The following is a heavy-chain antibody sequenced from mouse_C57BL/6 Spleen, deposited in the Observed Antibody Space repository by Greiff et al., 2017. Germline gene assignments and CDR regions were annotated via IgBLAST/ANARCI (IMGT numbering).Heavy chain of an antibody. CDR3: ARGAYGSSSYAMDD. CDR2: INYDGSST. D-gene: IGHD1-1*01. J-gene: IGHJ4*01. CDR1: GFTFSDYY. Sequence: EVMLVESEGGLVQPGSSMKLSCTASGFTFSDYYMAWVRQVPEKGLEWVANINYDGSSTYYLDSLKSRFIISKDNAKNMLYLQMSSLKSEDTATYYCARGAYGSSSYAMDDWGQGTSVTVSS. V-gene: IGHV5-16*01.